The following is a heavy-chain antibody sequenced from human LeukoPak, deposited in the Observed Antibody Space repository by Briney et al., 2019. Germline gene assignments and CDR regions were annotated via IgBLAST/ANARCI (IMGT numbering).Heavy chain of an antibody. CDR2: ISSSGSTI. CDR1: GFTFSSYG. D-gene: IGHD5-18*01. CDR3: ATYRQVLLPFES. Sequence: GGTLRLSCVVSGFTFSSYGMSWVRQAPGKGLEWVSYISSSGSTIYYADSVKGRFTISRDNAKNSLYLQMNSLRAEDTATYYCATYRQVLLPFESWGQGTLVTVSS. J-gene: IGHJ4*02. V-gene: IGHV3-48*04.